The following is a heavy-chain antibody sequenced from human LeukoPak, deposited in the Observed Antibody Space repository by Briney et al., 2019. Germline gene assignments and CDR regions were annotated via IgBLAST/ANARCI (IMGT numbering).Heavy chain of an antibody. V-gene: IGHV4-38-2*02. D-gene: IGHD3-10*01. CDR1: GYSISSGYY. CDR2: IYHSGST. CDR3: ARHRYGSGSYAYYYYYGMDV. J-gene: IGHJ6*02. Sequence: SETLSLTCTVSGYSISSGYYWGWIRQPPGKGLEWIGSIYHSGSTYYNPSLKSRVTISVDTSKNQFSLKLSSVTAADTAVYYCARHRYGSGSYAYYYYYGMDVWGQGTTVTVSS.